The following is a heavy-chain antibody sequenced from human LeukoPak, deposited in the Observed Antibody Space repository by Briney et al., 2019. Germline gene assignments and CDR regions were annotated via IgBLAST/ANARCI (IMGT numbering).Heavy chain of an antibody. CDR1: GGSISSSNYY. V-gene: IGHV4-39*07. J-gene: IGHJ4*02. Sequence: SETLSLTCTVSGGSISSSNYYWGWIRQPPGKGLEWIGNIYHSGSTYYNPSLKSRVTISVDTSKNQFSLKLSSVTAADTAVYYCTRPYYYDSSGDPDYWGQGTLVTVSS. D-gene: IGHD3-22*01. CDR2: IYHSGST. CDR3: TRPYYYDSSGDPDY.